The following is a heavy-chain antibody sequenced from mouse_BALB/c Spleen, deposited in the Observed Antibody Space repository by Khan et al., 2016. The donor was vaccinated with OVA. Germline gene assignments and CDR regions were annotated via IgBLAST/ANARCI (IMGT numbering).Heavy chain of an antibody. CDR3: ARRGLRWDFDY. CDR1: GYTFINYW. D-gene: IGHD1-1*01. CDR2: INPSTAYT. J-gene: IGHJ2*01. Sequence: QVRLQQSGAELAKPGASVKMSCKASGYTFINYWLLWVKQRPGQGLEWIGYINPSTAYTEYNQNFKDKATLTADKSSRPAYMQLSSLTSEDSAVYYCARRGLRWDFDYWGQGTTLTVSS. V-gene: IGHV1-7*01.